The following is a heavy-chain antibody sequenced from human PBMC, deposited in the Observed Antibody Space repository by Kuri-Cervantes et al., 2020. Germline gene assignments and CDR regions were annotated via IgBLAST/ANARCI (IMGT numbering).Heavy chain of an antibody. V-gene: IGHV3-11*01. CDR1: GFTFSDYY. J-gene: IGHJ6*02. Sequence: GGSLRLSCAASGFTFSDYYMSWIRQAPGKGLEWVSYISSSGSTIYYADSVKGRFTISRDNAKNSLYLQMNSLRAEDTAVYYCARVAVDFWSGINYYYYGMDVWGQGTTVTVPS. CDR3: ARVAVDFWSGINYYYYGMDV. D-gene: IGHD3-3*01. CDR2: ISSSGSTI.